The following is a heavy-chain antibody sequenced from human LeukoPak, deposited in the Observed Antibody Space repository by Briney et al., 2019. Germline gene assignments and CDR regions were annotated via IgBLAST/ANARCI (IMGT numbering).Heavy chain of an antibody. CDR2: RRYDGSKK. Sequence: PGGSLRLSCAASGFTFSSYGMHWVRQAPGQGLEWVAFRRYDGSKKDYADSVKGRFTISRDNSKSTLYVQMNSLRAEDTAVYYCAKDWTGTKPFDLWGRGTLVTVSS. J-gene: IGHJ2*01. V-gene: IGHV3-30*02. CDR1: GFTFSSYG. D-gene: IGHD3/OR15-3a*01. CDR3: AKDWTGTKPFDL.